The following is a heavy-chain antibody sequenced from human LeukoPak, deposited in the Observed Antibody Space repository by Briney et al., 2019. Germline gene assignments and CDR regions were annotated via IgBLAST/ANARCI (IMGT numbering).Heavy chain of an antibody. V-gene: IGHV3-48*03. CDR1: GFTVSSNY. J-gene: IGHJ3*02. CDR3: AREADAFDI. Sequence: RGSLRLSCAASGFTVSSNYMNWVRQAPGKGLEWVSYISSSGSTRYYADSVKGRFTISRDNAKNSLYLQMNSLRAEDTAVYYCAREADAFDIWGQGTMVTVSS. CDR2: ISSSGSTR.